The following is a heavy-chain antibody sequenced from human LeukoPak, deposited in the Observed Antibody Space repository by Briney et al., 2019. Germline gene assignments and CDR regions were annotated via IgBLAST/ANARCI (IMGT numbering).Heavy chain of an antibody. D-gene: IGHD2-2*01. J-gene: IGHJ5*02. CDR2: TYNGGGT. CDR1: GFTFSSYW. CDR3: ATSDPPSPA. Sequence: GSLRLSCAASGFTFSSYWMSWVRQPPGKGLEWIVYTYNGGGTIYNPSLMSRVTVSVDTSKNQFFLNLNSVTAADTAVYFCATSDPPSPAWGQGTRVTVSS. V-gene: IGHV4-59*01.